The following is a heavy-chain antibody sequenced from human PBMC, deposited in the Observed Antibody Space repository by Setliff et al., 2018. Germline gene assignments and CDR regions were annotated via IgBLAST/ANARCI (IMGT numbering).Heavy chain of an antibody. Sequence: VASVKVSCKASGYSFTLYAMHWMRRAPGQRLEWMGWMNIDNGKTEYSQEFQDRVTFTRDTFAETAYMELRSLTSDDMAVYYCARGYCDGIGCPAPLYYFDSWGQGTLVTVSS. D-gene: IGHD2-21*01. CDR3: ARGYCDGIGCPAPLYYFDS. J-gene: IGHJ4*02. V-gene: IGHV1-3*03. CDR2: MNIDNGKT. CDR1: GYSFTLYA.